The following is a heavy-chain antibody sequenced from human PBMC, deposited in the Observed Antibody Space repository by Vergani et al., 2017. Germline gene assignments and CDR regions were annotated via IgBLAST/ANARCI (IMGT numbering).Heavy chain of an antibody. J-gene: IGHJ6*03. CDR1: GFTFSSYA. CDR2: ISGSGGST. CDR3: ARGGYNGSYSGHSFFMVF. V-gene: IGHV3-23*01. D-gene: IGHD1-26*01. Sequence: EVQLLESGGGLVQPGGSLRLSCAASGFTFSSYAMSWVRQAPGKGLEWVSAISGSGGSTYYADSVKGRFTISRDTSKNTLYLQMNSLRAEDTAVYYCARGGYNGSYSGHSFFMVFWGKGTMVTVSS.